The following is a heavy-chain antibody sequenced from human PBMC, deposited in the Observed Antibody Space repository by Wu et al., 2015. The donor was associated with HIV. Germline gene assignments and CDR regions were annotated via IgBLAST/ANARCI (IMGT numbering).Heavy chain of an antibody. V-gene: IGHV1-69*13. J-gene: IGHJ5*02. D-gene: IGHD1-26*01. CDR2: IIPIFGTA. CDR1: GGTFSSYA. CDR3: AREGVPTIVGATMNWFDP. Sequence: QVQLVQSGAEVKKPGSSVKVSCKASGGTFSSYAISWVRQAPGQGLEWMGRIIPIFGTANYAQKFQGRVTITADESTSTAYMELSSLRSEDTAVYYCAREGVPTIVGATMNWFDPWGQGTLVTVSS.